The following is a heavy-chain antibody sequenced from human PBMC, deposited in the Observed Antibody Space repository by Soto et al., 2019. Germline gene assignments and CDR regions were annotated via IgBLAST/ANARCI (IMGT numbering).Heavy chain of an antibody. D-gene: IGHD3-16*01. CDR2: IYYTRNS. J-gene: IGHJ4*02. CDR3: ARERWGFDS. CDR1: GGSITTNGHY. Sequence: QVQLQESGPELVKPSQTLSLTCSVSGGSITTNGHYWTWLRQHPGQGLEWIAYIYYTRNSYLYPSLRRRPSISVDTSRIPFSLELRSVTAADTAVYYCARERWGFDSWGQGTLVNVSS. V-gene: IGHV4-31*03.